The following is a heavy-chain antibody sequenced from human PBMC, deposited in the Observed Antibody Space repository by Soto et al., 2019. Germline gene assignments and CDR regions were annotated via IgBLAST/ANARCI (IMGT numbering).Heavy chain of an antibody. CDR3: AREMRVGYNDPYYYYYGMDV. CDR2: IGTAGDT. V-gene: IGHV3-13*01. J-gene: IGHJ6*02. Sequence: GGSLRLSCAASGFTFSSYDMHWVRQATGKGLEWVSAIGTAGDTYYPGSVKGRFTISRENAKNSLYLQMNSLRAEDTAVYYCAREMRVGYNDPYYYYYGMDVWGQGTTVTVSS. CDR1: GFTFSSYD. D-gene: IGHD3-10*01.